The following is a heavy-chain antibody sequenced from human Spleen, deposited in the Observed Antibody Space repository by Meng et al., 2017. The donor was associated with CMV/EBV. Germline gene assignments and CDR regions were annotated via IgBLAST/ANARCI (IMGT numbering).Heavy chain of an antibody. D-gene: IGHD3-10*01. CDR2: ISYDGRNK. Sequence: GFTFSTYALDWVRQAPGKGLERAAIISYDGRNKFLADSVKGRFIISRDNSKNTLYLEMNNLGPEDTAVYYCARDFWWFGESRGAFDIWGQGTMVTVSS. CDR3: ARDFWWFGESRGAFDI. J-gene: IGHJ3*02. CDR1: GFTFSTYA. V-gene: IGHV3-30*04.